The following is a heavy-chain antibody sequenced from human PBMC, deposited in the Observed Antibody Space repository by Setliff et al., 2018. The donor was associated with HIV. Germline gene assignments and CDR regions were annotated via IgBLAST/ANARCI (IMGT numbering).Heavy chain of an antibody. CDR3: ARVSVIGSAMARGGYFDY. Sequence: PSETLSLTCAVSGGLISSSNWWRWVRQPPGRGLEWIVEMYPSGSTSYNSSLKSRVTISVDKSKNQFSLKLGSVTAADTAVYYCARVSVIGSAMARGGYFDYWGQGTPVTVSS. CDR2: MYPSGST. CDR1: GGLISSSNW. V-gene: IGHV4-4*02. J-gene: IGHJ4*02. D-gene: IGHD5-18*01.